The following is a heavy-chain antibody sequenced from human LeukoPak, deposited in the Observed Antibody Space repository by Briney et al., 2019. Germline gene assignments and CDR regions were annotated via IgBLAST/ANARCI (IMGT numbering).Heavy chain of an antibody. J-gene: IGHJ4*02. CDR1: GFTFTSSA. CDR2: IVVGSGNT. Sequence: GTSVKVSCKASGFTFTSSAMQWVRQARGQRLEWIGLIVVGSGNTNYAQKFQERVTITRDMSTSTAYMELNSLRSEDTAVYYCAADVIVGATKDFDYWGQGTLVTVSS. V-gene: IGHV1-58*02. D-gene: IGHD1-26*01. CDR3: AADVIVGATKDFDY.